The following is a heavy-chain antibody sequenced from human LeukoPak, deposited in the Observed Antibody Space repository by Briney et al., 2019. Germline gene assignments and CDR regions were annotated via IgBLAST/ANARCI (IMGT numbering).Heavy chain of an antibody. CDR1: GFTVSDNY. CDR3: ARPQAVAGTFDY. J-gene: IGHJ4*02. D-gene: IGHD6-19*01. CDR2: IYYSGST. Sequence: GSLRLSCAVSGFTVSDNYISWVRQPPGKGLEWIGSIYYSGSTYYNPSLKSRVTISVDTSKNQFSLKLSSVTAADTAVYYCARPQAVAGTFDYWGQGTLVTVSS. V-gene: IGHV4-39*01.